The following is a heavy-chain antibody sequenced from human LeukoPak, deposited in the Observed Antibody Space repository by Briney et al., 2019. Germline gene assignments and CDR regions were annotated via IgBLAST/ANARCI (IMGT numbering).Heavy chain of an antibody. CDR3: ARHPTHGYSYGYRYYYYGMDV. D-gene: IGHD5-18*01. CDR1: GGSISSSSYY. J-gene: IGHJ6*02. CDR2: IYYSGST. Sequence: SETLSLTCTVSGGSISSSSYYWGWIRQPPGKGLEWIGSIYYSGSTYYNPSLKSRVTISVDTSKNQFSLKLSSVTAADTAVYYCARHPTHGYSYGYRYYYYGMDVRGQGTTVTVSS. V-gene: IGHV4-39*01.